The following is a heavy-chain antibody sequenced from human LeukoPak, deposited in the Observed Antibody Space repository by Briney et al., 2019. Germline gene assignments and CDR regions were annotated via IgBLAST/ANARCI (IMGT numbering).Heavy chain of an antibody. CDR1: GFTFSSYA. Sequence: GGSLRLSCAASGFTFSSYAMSWVRQAPGKGLEWVSAISGSGGSTYYADSVKGRFTISRDNSKNTPYLQMNSLRAEDTAVYYCAKDGGYGSGSYYRFDPRGQGTLVTVSS. D-gene: IGHD3-10*01. CDR2: ISGSGGST. V-gene: IGHV3-23*01. J-gene: IGHJ5*02. CDR3: AKDGGYGSGSYYRFDP.